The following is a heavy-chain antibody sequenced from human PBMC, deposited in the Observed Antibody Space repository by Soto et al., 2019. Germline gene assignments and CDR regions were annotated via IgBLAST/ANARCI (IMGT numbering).Heavy chain of an antibody. D-gene: IGHD6-13*01. V-gene: IGHV3-73*02. CDR1: GFTFSGST. J-gene: IGHJ4*02. Sequence: EVQLVESGGGLVQPGGSLTLSCAASGFTFSGSTMHWVRQASGKGLEWVGRIRSKANSYATAYAASVKGRFTISRDDSKNTANLQMNSLKTEDTAVYYCTSGSLLVQDYWGQGTLVTVSS. CDR3: TSGSLLVQDY. CDR2: IRSKANSYAT.